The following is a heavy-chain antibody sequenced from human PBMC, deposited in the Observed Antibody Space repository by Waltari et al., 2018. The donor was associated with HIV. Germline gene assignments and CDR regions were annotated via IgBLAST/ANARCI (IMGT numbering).Heavy chain of an antibody. CDR3: ARGLHRGGHYFGMDV. CDR1: GFSFNTYA. V-gene: IGHV3-48*02. CDR2: ISSKSDPI. Sequence: EVQLVESGGGSVRPWGSLRLYCAASGFSFNTYAMNWVRQAPGKGLEWVSYISSKSDPIDYADSVKGRFTISRDNAKNSLYLQMNSLRDDDTAVYYCARGLHRGGHYFGMDVWGRGTTVIVSS. J-gene: IGHJ6*02. D-gene: IGHD3-9*01.